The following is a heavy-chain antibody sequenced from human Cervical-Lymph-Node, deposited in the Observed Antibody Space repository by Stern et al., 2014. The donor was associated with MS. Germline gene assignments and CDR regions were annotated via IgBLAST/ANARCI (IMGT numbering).Heavy chain of an antibody. J-gene: IGHJ3*02. CDR1: GFTFSDSY. CDR2: ISSSGDTI. Sequence: VQLVESGGGLVKPGGSLRLPCAASGFTFSDSYMTWIRQTPGKGLEWVSYISSSGDTIKYAESVKGRFTVSRDNAKNSLSLQMSSLRVEDTAVYYCVRGWEPRQDGPSGHDYDAFDIWGQGTMVTVSS. CDR3: VRGWEPRQDGPSGHDYDAFDI. D-gene: IGHD5-12*01. V-gene: IGHV3-11*01.